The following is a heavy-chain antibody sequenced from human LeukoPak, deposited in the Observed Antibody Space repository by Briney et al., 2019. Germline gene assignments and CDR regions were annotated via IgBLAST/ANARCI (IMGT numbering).Heavy chain of an antibody. V-gene: IGHV3-48*03. D-gene: IGHD2-2*01. CDR1: GFTFSSYE. Sequence: PGGSLRLSCAASGFTFSSYEMNWVRQAPGKGLEWVSYISSSGSTIYYADSVKGRFTTSRDNAKNSLYLQMNSLRAEDTAVYYCARDAPGYCSSTSCYAPFDYWGQGTLVTVSS. J-gene: IGHJ4*02. CDR2: ISSSGSTI. CDR3: ARDAPGYCSSTSCYAPFDY.